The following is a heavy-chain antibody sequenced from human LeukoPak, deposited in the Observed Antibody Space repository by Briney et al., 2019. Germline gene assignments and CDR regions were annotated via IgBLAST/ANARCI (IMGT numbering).Heavy chain of an antibody. D-gene: IGHD3-22*01. V-gene: IGHV4-4*02. Sequence: SGTLSLTCAVSGGSISSSNWWSWVRQPPGKGLEWIGEIYHSGSTNYNPSLKSRVTISVDTSKNQFSLKLSSVTAADTAVYYCARGRNPDYYDSSGYKYYFDYWGQGTLVNVSS. CDR3: ARGRNPDYYDSSGYKYYFDY. CDR1: GGSISSSNW. J-gene: IGHJ4*02. CDR2: IYHSGST.